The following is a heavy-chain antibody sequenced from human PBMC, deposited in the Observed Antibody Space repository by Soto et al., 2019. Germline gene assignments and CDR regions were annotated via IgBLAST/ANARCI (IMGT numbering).Heavy chain of an antibody. Sequence: PGGSLRLSCAASGFTFSSYSMNWVRQAPGKGLEWVSSISSSSSYIYYADSVKGRFTISRDNAKNSLYLQMNSLRAEDTAVYYCARDTYDFWSGYYIDAQKNGGLNWFDPWGQGTLVTVSS. CDR2: ISSSSSYI. CDR3: ARDTYDFWSGYYIDAQKNGGLNWFDP. D-gene: IGHD3-3*01. CDR1: GFTFSSYS. J-gene: IGHJ5*02. V-gene: IGHV3-21*01.